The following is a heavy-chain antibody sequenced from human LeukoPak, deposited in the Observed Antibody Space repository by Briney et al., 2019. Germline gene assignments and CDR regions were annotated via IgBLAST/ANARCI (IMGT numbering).Heavy chain of an antibody. CDR1: GFTFSSYE. D-gene: IGHD3-10*02. CDR2: ISSSGSTI. J-gene: IGHJ6*04. CDR3: AELGITMVGGV. V-gene: IGHV3-48*03. Sequence: GGSLSLSCAASGFTFSSYEMNWVRQAPGKGLEWVSYISSSGSTIYYADSVKGRFTISRDNAKNSLYLQMNSLRAEDTAVYYCAELGITMVGGVWGKGTTVTISS.